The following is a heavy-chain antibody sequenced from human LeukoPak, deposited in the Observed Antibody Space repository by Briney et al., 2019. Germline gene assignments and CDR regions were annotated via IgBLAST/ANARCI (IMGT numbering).Heavy chain of an antibody. V-gene: IGHV4-61*01. Sequence: SETLSPTCTVSGGSVSGGNYYCSWSRQSPGKGLEWIGYIHYSGSTVYNPSLKSRVTMSIDTSKNQFSLNLSSVTAADTAVYYCARTGSTGGYWGQRTLVTVSS. CDR2: IHYSGST. CDR3: ARTGSTGGY. D-gene: IGHD1-1*01. J-gene: IGHJ4*02. CDR1: GGSVSGGNYY.